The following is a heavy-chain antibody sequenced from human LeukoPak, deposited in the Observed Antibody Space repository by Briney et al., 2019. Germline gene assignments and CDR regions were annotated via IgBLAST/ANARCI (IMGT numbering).Heavy chain of an antibody. Sequence: GPSVKLSCKASGYTFIGYYMHWVRHAPRQGLGWMGWINPNIGGTDYAQKFQGRVTMTTDTAISSDYMELSRLRSDDTAVYYCARGGYYDSSGSTVNWGRGTLVTVSS. CDR3: ARGGYYDSSGSTVN. V-gene: IGHV1-2*02. D-gene: IGHD3-22*01. CDR2: INPNIGGT. J-gene: IGHJ4*02. CDR1: GYTFIGYY.